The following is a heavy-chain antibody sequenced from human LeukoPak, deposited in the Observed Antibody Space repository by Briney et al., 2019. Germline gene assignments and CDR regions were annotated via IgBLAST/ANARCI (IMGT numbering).Heavy chain of an antibody. Sequence: ASVKVSCKVSGYTLTELSMQWVRQAPGKGLEWMGGFDPEDGETIYAQKFQGRVTMTEDTSTDTAYMELSSLRSEDTAVYYCATHTLKWELHFDYWGQGTLVTVSS. D-gene: IGHD1-26*01. CDR1: GYTLTELS. V-gene: IGHV1-24*01. CDR3: ATHTLKWELHFDY. CDR2: FDPEDGET. J-gene: IGHJ4*02.